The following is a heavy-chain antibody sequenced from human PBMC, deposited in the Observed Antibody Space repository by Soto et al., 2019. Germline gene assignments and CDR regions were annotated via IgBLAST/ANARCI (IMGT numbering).Heavy chain of an antibody. Sequence: SETLSLTCXVYGGSFSGYYWSWIRQPPGKGLEWIAEINHSGSTNYNPSLKSRVTISVDTSKNQFSLKLSSVTAADTAVYYCARDGCDCSGGSCYSDDLSCGASFRSTLPYGMDVWGQGTTVTVSS. D-gene: IGHD2-15*01. CDR3: ARDGCDCSGGSCYSDDLSCGASFRSTLPYGMDV. J-gene: IGHJ6*02. CDR1: GGSFSGYY. CDR2: INHSGST. V-gene: IGHV4-34*01.